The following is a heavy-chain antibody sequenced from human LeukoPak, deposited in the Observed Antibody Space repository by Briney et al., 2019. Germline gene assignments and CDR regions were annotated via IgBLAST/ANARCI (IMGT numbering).Heavy chain of an antibody. CDR2: ISSSSSYI. CDR3: ARGGPAVAGTEAY. V-gene: IGHV3-21*01. CDR1: GFTFSSYS. J-gene: IGHJ4*02. D-gene: IGHD6-19*01. Sequence: GGSLRLSCAASGFTFSSYSMNWVRQAPGKGLEWVSSISSSSSYIYYADSVKGRFTISRDNAKNSLYLQMNSLRAEDTAVYYCARGGPAVAGTEAYWGQGTLVTVSS.